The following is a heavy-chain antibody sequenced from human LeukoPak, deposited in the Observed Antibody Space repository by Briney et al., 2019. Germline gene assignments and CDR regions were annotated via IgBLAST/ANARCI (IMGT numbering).Heavy chain of an antibody. CDR1: GGSISSYY. CDR2: IYYTGTT. Sequence: SETLSLTCTVSGGSISSYYRSWVRQPPGKGLEYIGHIYYTGTTYYTPSLSSRVTMSLDTSKNQFSLKVSSVTAADTAVYYCARHIAARLASGYYYYMNVWGKGTTVTVSS. V-gene: IGHV4-59*13. J-gene: IGHJ6*03. D-gene: IGHD6-6*01. CDR3: ARHIAARLASGYYYYMNV.